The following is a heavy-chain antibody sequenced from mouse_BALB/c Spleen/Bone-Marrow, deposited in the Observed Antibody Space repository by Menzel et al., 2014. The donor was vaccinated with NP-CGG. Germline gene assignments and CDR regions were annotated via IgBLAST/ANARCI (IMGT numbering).Heavy chain of an antibody. CDR2: IDPANGNT. D-gene: IGHD1-1*01. CDR3: ARYYYGSSLFAY. J-gene: IGHJ3*01. CDR1: GFNIKDTY. V-gene: IGHV14-3*02. Sequence: VQLQPPGAELVKPGASVKLSCTASGFNIKDTYMYWVKQRPEQGLEWIGRIDPANGNTKYDPKFQDKATITADTSSNTAYLQLSSLTSEDTAVYYCARYYYGSSLFAYWGQGTLVTVSA.